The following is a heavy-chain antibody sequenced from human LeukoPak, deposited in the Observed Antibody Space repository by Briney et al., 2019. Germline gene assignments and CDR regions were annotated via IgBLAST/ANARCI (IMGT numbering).Heavy chain of an antibody. V-gene: IGHV3-74*01. J-gene: IGHJ4*02. Sequence: GGSLRLSCAASGFTFSNYSMHWVRQAPGKGLVWVSRINSYGGTTTYADSVKGRFTISRDNAKDTLYLQMNSLRAEDTAVYYCARGDISASGLADYWGQGTLVTVSS. D-gene: IGHD6-13*01. CDR2: INSYGGTT. CDR1: GFTFSNYS. CDR3: ARGDISASGLADY.